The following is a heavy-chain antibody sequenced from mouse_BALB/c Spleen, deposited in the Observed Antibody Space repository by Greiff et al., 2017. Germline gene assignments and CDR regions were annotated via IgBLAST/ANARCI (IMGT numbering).Heavy chain of an antibody. V-gene: IGHV5-4*02. D-gene: IGHD1-1*01. J-gene: IGHJ4*01. Sequence: EVQVVESGGGLVKPGGSLKLSCAASGFTFSDYYMYWVRQTPEKRLEWVATISDGGSYTYYPDSVKGRFTISRDNAKNNLYLQMSSLKSEDTAMYYCARDRERYGLYAMDYWGQGTSVTVSS. CDR3: ARDRERYGLYAMDY. CDR1: GFTFSDYY. CDR2: ISDGGSYT.